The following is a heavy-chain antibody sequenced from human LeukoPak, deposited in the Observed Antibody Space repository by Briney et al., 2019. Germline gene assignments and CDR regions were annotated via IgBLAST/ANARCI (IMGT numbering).Heavy chain of an antibody. J-gene: IGHJ4*02. Sequence: GGSLRLSCAASGFTFSSYSMNWVRQAPRKGLEWVSSISNSGSYIYYADSVKGRFTISRDNAKNSLYLQMSSLRAEDTAVYYCANHLACGSTSCPPFDYWGQGTLVTVSS. D-gene: IGHD2-2*01. V-gene: IGHV3-21*01. CDR2: ISNSGSYI. CDR3: ANHLACGSTSCPPFDY. CDR1: GFTFSSYS.